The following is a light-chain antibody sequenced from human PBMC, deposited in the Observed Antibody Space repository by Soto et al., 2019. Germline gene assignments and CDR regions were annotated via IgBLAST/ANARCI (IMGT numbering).Light chain of an antibody. CDR2: GAS. J-gene: IGKJ1*01. CDR1: QSISSN. Sequence: EIVLTQSPATLSSSPGERATLSCRASQSISSNLAWYQQKPGQVPRLLIYGASTRATGIPARFRGSGSGTDFTLTISSLQPEDFATYYCQQSYSTPRTFGQGTKVDIK. CDR3: QQSYSTPRT. V-gene: IGKV3-15*01.